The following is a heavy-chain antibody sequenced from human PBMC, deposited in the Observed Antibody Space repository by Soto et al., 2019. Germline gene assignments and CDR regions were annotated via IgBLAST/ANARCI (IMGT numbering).Heavy chain of an antibody. D-gene: IGHD1-20*01. CDR1: GFTFSSYA. CDR3: ERAPTITSDYAMDV. CDR2: ISGSDGRT. Sequence: EVPLLESGGGLVQPGGSLRLSCAASGFTFSSYAMSWVRQAPGKGLELVSAISGSDGRTYYADSVKGRFTISRDNSKNTLYLQMNSLRADDTAVYYCERAPTITSDYAMDVWGQGTTVIVSS. J-gene: IGHJ6*02. V-gene: IGHV3-23*01.